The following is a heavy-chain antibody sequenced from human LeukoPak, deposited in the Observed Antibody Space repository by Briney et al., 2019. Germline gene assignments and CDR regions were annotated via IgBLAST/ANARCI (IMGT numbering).Heavy chain of an antibody. Sequence: NTSETLSLTCTVSGGSISSSSYYWGWIREPAGKGLEGIGRIYTSGSTNYNPSLKSRVTISVDTSKNQFSLKLSSVTAADTAVYYCARDYYYYDSSGYSAWGQGTLVTVSS. CDR3: ARDYYYYDSSGYSA. V-gene: IGHV4-61*02. D-gene: IGHD3-22*01. CDR2: IYTSGST. J-gene: IGHJ4*02. CDR1: GGSISSSSYY.